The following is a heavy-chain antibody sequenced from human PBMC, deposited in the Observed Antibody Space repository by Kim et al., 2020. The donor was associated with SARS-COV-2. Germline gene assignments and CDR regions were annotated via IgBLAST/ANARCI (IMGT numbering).Heavy chain of an antibody. V-gene: IGHV3-7*03. CDR1: EFTFNNYW. Sequence: GGSLRLSCAASEFTFNNYWMRWVRQAPGKGLEWVATVNQDGTDKYYVDSVKGRFTISRDNPKNSLYLQMNSLRVDDTAVYYCATLTRGSGVDVWGRGTTVTVSS. CDR3: ATLTRGSGVDV. J-gene: IGHJ6*02. CDR2: VNQDGTDK. D-gene: IGHD1-1*01.